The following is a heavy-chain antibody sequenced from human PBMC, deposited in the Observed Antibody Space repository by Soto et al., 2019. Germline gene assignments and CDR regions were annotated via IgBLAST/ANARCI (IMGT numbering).Heavy chain of an antibody. V-gene: IGHV1-18*01. CDR1: GYTFTSYG. J-gene: IGHJ5*02. CDR2: ISAYNGNT. CDR3: XXXXXXXXXXXXXXXXXXDP. Sequence: QVQLVQSGAEVKKPGASVKVSCKASGYTFTSYGISWVRQAPGQGLEWMGWISAYNGNTNYAQKLQGRVTMTTDTSTSTAXXELRXXRSXXXAXXXXXXXXXXXXXXXXXXXXXXDPXGQGTLVTVSS.